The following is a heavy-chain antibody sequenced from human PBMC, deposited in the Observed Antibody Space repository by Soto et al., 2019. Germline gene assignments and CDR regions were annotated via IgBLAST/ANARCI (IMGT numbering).Heavy chain of an antibody. CDR3: AKDNCSGGSCYSRFTSSAFDI. CDR2: ISYDVNNK. CDR1: GFTFNTYA. V-gene: IGHV3-30*18. D-gene: IGHD2-15*01. J-gene: IGHJ3*02. Sequence: RLSCAASGFTFNTYAMHWVRQAPGKGLEWVAIISYDVNNKYYVDSVRGRFTISRDNSENTLYLQMNSLRAEDTAVYYCAKDNCSGGSCYSRFTSSAFDIWGQGTMVTVSS.